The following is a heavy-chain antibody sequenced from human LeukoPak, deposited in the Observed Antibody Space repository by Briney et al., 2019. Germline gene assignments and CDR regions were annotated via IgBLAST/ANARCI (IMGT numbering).Heavy chain of an antibody. CDR1: GFTFTNAW. Sequence: GGSLRLSCVDSGFTFTNAWMSWVRQAPGKGLERIGRIKSKTDGETTNYAEPVRGRFTISRDDSKSAVYLQMNSLKIEDTAVYYCTTDLGTYYHGSQRLIPIDYWGQGTLVTVSS. J-gene: IGHJ4*02. V-gene: IGHV3-15*01. D-gene: IGHD3-10*01. CDR3: TTDLGTYYHGSQRLIPIDY. CDR2: IKSKTDGETT.